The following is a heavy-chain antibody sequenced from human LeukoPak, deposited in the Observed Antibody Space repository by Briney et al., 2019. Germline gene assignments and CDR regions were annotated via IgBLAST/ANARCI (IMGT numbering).Heavy chain of an antibody. V-gene: IGHV3-48*03. J-gene: IGHJ4*02. D-gene: IGHD2/OR15-2a*01. CDR3: ARGTFYTDYYFDY. Sequence: GGSLRLSCAASGFTFRILEMNWVRQSEGRGREWVSHISNSGSTIYYADSVQGRFTISRDNAKNSLSLQMDSLRAEDTAVYYCARGTFYTDYYFDYWGQGTLVTVSS. CDR2: ISNSGSTI. CDR1: GFTFRILE.